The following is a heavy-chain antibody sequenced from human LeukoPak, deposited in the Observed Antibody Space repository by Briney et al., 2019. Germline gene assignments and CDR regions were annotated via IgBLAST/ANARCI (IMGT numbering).Heavy chain of an antibody. CDR3: AKESSGWYGFDY. J-gene: IGHJ4*02. CDR2: ISFDRSKK. Sequence: PGGSLRLSCAASGFTFSRYGMHWVRQAPGKGLEWVEVISFDRSKKYYADAVKGRFTISRDTSKNTLYLQMNSLRAEDTAVYHCAKESSGWYGFDYWGQGTLVIVPS. D-gene: IGHD6-19*01. V-gene: IGHV3-30*18. CDR1: GFTFSRYG.